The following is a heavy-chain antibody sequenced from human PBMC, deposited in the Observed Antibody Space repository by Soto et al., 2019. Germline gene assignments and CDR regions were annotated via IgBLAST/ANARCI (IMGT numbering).Heavy chain of an antibody. CDR2: INSDGSST. Sequence: GESLKISCAASGFTFSSYWMRWVRQAPGKGLVWVSRINSDGSSTSYADSVKGRFTISRDNAKNTLYLQMNSLRAEDTAVYYCARGAARRNYYGMDVWGQGXTVTVSS. J-gene: IGHJ6*02. CDR1: GFTFSSYW. V-gene: IGHV3-74*01. D-gene: IGHD6-6*01. CDR3: ARGAARRNYYGMDV.